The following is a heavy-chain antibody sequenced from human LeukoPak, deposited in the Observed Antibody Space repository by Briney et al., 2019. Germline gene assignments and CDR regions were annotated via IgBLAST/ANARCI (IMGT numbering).Heavy chain of an antibody. D-gene: IGHD3-22*01. CDR3: AKANPSSGYKYFDY. J-gene: IGHJ4*02. CDR1: GFTFSNYA. V-gene: IGHV3-23*01. CDR2: ISGNGGST. Sequence: GGSLRLSCAASGFTFSNYAMSWVRQAPGKGLEWVSAISGNGGSTYYAESVKGRFTISRDNSKNTLYLQMNSLRAEDTAVYYCAKANPSSGYKYFDYWGQGTLVTVSS.